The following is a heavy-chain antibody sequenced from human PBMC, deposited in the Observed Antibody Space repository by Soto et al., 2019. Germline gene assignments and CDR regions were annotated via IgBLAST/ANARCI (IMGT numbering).Heavy chain of an antibody. CDR1: GGSINDYY. V-gene: IGHV4-59*01. Sequence: SETLSLTCTVSGGSINDYYWSWIRQPPGKGLEWIGYIYYSGTTNYNPSLKSRVTISVDTSKNQFSLKLSSVTAADTAVYYCARSDGRYWGQGTLVTVSS. CDR2: IYYSGTT. J-gene: IGHJ4*02. CDR3: ARSDGRY.